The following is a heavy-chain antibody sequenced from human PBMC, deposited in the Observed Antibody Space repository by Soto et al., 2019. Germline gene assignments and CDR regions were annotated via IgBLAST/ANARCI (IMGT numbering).Heavy chain of an antibody. CDR2: IYYSGST. CDR1: GGSISSYY. D-gene: IGHD3-22*01. CDR3: ARVRDYYDSSGYYDYYYYGMDV. Sequence: SETLSLTCTVSGGSISSYYWSWIRQPPGEGLEWIGYIYYSGSTNYNPSLKSRVTISVDTSKNQFSLKLSSVTAADTAVYYCARVRDYYDSSGYYDYYYYGMDVWGQGTPVTVSS. V-gene: IGHV4-59*01. J-gene: IGHJ6*02.